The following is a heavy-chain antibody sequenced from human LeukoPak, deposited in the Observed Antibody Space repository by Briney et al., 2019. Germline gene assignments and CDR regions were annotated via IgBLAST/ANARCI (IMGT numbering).Heavy chain of an antibody. J-gene: IGHJ4*02. CDR2: TYYSGST. V-gene: IGHV4-39*01. CDR1: GGSISSSSYY. CDR3: ARGGYRENY. D-gene: IGHD6-25*01. Sequence: NPSETLSLTCTVSGGSISSSSYYWGWIRQPPGEGLEWIGSTYYSGSTYYDPSLKSRVTISVDTSKNQFSLKLSSVTAADTAVYYCARGGYRENYWGQGTLVTVSS.